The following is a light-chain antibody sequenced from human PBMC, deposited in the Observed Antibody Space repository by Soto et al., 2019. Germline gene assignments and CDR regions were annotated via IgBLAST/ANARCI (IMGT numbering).Light chain of an antibody. CDR2: DAS. J-gene: IGKJ1*01. CDR3: QQYHSYWT. V-gene: IGKV1-5*01. CDR1: QNVHSW. Sequence: DIQMTQSPSSLSASVGDSVTITCRASQNVHSWLAWYQQKPGKAPKLLIYDASSLESGVPQRFSGSGSGTEFTLTISSLQTDDFSTYYCQQYHSYWTFGQGTKVDIK.